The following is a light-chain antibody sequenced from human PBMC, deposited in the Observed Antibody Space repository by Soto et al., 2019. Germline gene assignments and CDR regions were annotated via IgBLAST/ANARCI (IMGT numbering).Light chain of an antibody. CDR2: GAS. CDR3: QQYGSSRTWT. Sequence: EIVVTQSPGTLSLSPGERATLSCRASQSSSSSYLAWYQQRPGQAPRLLDYGASSRAPGIPDRFSGSGSGTDFALTISRLEPEDFAVYYCQQYGSSRTWTFGQGTKVEIK. CDR1: QSSSSSY. V-gene: IGKV3-20*01. J-gene: IGKJ1*01.